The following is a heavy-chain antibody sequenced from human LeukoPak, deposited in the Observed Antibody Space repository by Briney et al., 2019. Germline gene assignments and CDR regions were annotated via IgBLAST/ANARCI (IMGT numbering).Heavy chain of an antibody. J-gene: IGHJ5*02. CDR3: ARTDRQRSSVDP. CDR1: GYSISSSNW. CDR2: IYYSGTT. Sequence: SETLSLTCAVSGYSISSSNWWGWIRQPPGKGLEWIGYIYYSGTTYYNPSLKSRVTMSVDTSKNQFSLKLSSVTAVDTAVYYCARTDRQRSSVDPWGQGTLVTVSS. D-gene: IGHD6-25*01. V-gene: IGHV4-28*01.